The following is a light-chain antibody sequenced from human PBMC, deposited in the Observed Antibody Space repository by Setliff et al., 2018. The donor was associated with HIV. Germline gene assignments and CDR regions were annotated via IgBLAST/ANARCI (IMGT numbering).Light chain of an antibody. V-gene: IGLV2-23*02. CDR1: SDDVGVYNL. Sequence: QSALTQPASVSGSPGQSITISCTGTSDDVGVYNLVSWYQQHPGKAPRVFIYEVNKRPSGSPDHFSGSKSGNTAFLTISGLQADDEADYYCCSYAGPTTAMVFGGGTQLTVL. CDR2: EVN. J-gene: IGLJ2*01. CDR3: CSYAGPTTAMV.